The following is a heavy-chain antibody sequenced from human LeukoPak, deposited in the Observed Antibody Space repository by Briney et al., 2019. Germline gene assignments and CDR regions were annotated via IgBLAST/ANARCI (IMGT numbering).Heavy chain of an antibody. CDR2: ISPDDSEI. V-gene: IGHV5-51*01. J-gene: IGHJ4*02. CDR3: ARHEGSESYSSY. D-gene: IGHD1-26*01. CDR1: GYSFTTYW. Sequence: GESLKISCKGSGYSFTTYWIAWVRQMPGRGLEWMGIISPDDSEIRYSPSFRGQVTISADKSISTAYLQWSRLKASDTAIYYCARHEGSESYSSYWGQGTLVTVSS.